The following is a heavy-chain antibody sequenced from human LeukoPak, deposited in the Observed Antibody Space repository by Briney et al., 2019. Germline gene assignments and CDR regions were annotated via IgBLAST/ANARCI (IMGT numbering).Heavy chain of an antibody. J-gene: IGHJ4*02. CDR1: GYTFTGYY. D-gene: IGHD3-22*01. V-gene: IGHV1-2*02. CDR3: ARERDDSSGYYRETLFDY. CDR2: INPNSGGT. Sequence: ASVKVSCKASGYTFTGYYMHWVRQAPGQGLEWMGWINPNSGGTNYAQKFQGRVTMPRDTSISTAYMELSRLRSDDTAVYYCARERDDSSGYYRETLFDYWGQGTLVTVSS.